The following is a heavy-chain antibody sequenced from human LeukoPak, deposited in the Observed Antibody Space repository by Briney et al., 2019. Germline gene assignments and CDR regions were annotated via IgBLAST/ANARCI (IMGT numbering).Heavy chain of an antibody. D-gene: IGHD5-12*01. J-gene: IGHJ5*01. CDR1: GFTFSSYA. CDR2: ISGSGGST. V-gene: IGHV3-23*01. CDR3: ARDRGNSAYGAWFDS. Sequence: GGSLRLSCAASGFTFSSYAMSWVRQAPGKGLEWVSDISGSGGSTYYADSVKGRFTISRDNSKNTLYLQMNSLRAEDTGIYYCARDRGNSAYGAWFDSWGQGTLVTVSS.